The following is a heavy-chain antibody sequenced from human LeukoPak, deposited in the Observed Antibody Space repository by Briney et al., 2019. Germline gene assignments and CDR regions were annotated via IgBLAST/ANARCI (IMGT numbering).Heavy chain of an antibody. CDR2: IKQDGSEK. J-gene: IGHJ4*02. Sequence: GGSLRLSCAASGFTFSSYWMSWVRQAPGKGLEWVANIKQDGSEKYYVDSVKGRFTISRDNAKNSLYLQMNSLRAEDTAVYYCARDDVVVTASNKNLDYWGQGTLVTVSS. V-gene: IGHV3-7*01. CDR1: GFTFSSYW. D-gene: IGHD2-21*02. CDR3: ARDDVVVTASNKNLDY.